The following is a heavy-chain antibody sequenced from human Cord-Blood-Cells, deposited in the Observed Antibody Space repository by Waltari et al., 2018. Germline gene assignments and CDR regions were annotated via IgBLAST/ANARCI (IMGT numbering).Heavy chain of an antibody. CDR2: INHSGST. J-gene: IGHJ4*02. CDR3: ARRTPGIAAAGYFDY. Sequence: QVQLQQWGAGLLKPSETLSLTCAVYGGSFSGYSCTWTRQPPGKGLEWIGEINHSGSTNYNPSLKSRVTISVDTSKNQFSLKLSSVTAADTTVYYCARRTPGIAAAGYFDYWGQGTLVTVSS. CDR1: GGSFSGYS. V-gene: IGHV4-34*01. D-gene: IGHD6-13*01.